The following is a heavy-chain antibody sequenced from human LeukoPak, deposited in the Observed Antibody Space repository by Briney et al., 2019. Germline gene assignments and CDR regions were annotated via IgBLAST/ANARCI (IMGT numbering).Heavy chain of an antibody. D-gene: IGHD2-2*01. CDR3: ARAGYCSSTSCHIDY. J-gene: IGHJ4*02. Sequence: ASVKVSCKASGYTFTSYDINWVRQATGQGLEWMGWMNPNSGNTGYAQRFQGRVTITRNTSINTAYMELSSLRSEDTAVYYCARAGYCSSTSCHIDYWGQGTLVTVSS. CDR2: MNPNSGNT. V-gene: IGHV1-8*03. CDR1: GYTFTSYD.